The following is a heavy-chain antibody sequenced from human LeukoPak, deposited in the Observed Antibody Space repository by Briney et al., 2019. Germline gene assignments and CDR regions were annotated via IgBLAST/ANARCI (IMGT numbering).Heavy chain of an antibody. CDR3: ARGYCGGDCSSVGAFDI. CDR2: MNPNSGNT. CDR1: GYTFTSYD. D-gene: IGHD2-21*02. Sequence: GASVKVSCKASGYTFTSYDINWVRQATGQGLEWMGWMNPNSGNTGYAQKFQGRVTMTRNTSISTAYMELSSLRSEDTAVYYCARGYCGGDCSSVGAFDIWGQGTMVTVSS. V-gene: IGHV1-8*01. J-gene: IGHJ3*02.